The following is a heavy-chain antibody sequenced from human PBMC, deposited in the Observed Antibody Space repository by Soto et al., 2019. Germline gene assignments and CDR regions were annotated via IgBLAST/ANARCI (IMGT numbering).Heavy chain of an antibody. CDR1: GFTFSSYG. D-gene: IGHD3-16*02. J-gene: IGHJ3*02. CDR2: ISYDGSNK. CDR3: AKDPNPENYDYVWGSYRYEAFDI. V-gene: IGHV3-30*18. Sequence: QVQLVESGGGVVQPGRSLRLSCAASGFTFSSYGMHWVRQAPGKXLEWVAVISYDGSNKYYADSVKGRFTISRDNSKNTLYLQMNSLRAEDTAVYYCAKDPNPENYDYVWGSYRYEAFDIWGQGTMVTVSS.